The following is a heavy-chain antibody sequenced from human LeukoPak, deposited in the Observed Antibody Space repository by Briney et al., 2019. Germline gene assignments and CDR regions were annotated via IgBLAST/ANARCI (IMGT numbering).Heavy chain of an antibody. V-gene: IGHV4-34*01. Sequence: SETLSLTCAVYGGSFSGYYWSWIRQPPGKGLEWIGEINHSGSTNYNPSLKSRVTISVDTSKNQFSLKLSSVTAADAAVYYCARDGRQVVPAASTVDYWGQGTLVTVSS. CDR2: INHSGST. CDR1: GGSFSGYY. J-gene: IGHJ4*02. CDR3: ARDGRQVVPAASTVDY. D-gene: IGHD2-2*01.